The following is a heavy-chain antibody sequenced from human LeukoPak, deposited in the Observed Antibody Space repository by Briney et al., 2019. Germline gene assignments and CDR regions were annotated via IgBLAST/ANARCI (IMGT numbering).Heavy chain of an antibody. Sequence: PGRSLRLSCAASGFTFSSYGMNWVRQAPGKGLEWVSVISYDRSNKYYADSVKGRFTISRDNSKNTLYLQVNSLRAEDTAVYYCAKDWSPLYYYDSSGYSDYWGQGTLVTVSS. CDR2: ISYDRSNK. V-gene: IGHV3-30*18. CDR1: GFTFSSYG. J-gene: IGHJ4*02. D-gene: IGHD3-22*01. CDR3: AKDWSPLYYYDSSGYSDY.